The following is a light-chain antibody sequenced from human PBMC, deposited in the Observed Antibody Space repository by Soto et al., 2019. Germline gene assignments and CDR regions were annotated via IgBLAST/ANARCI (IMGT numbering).Light chain of an antibody. CDR1: QNVRSH. CDR3: QQRDTWPPFT. V-gene: IGKV3-11*01. J-gene: IGKJ3*01. CDR2: EAS. Sequence: EIVLTQSPATLSLPPGERATLSCRASQNVRSHLAWYQQKSGQAPRLLIYEASNRATGVPARFSGSGSGTDYTLTISSLEPEDFAVYYCQQRDTWPPFTFGPGTKVDIK.